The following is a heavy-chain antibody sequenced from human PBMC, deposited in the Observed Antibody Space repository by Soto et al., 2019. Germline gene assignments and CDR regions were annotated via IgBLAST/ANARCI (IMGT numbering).Heavy chain of an antibody. V-gene: IGHV4-38-2*02. D-gene: IGHD1-7*01. CDR1: GFSISNDYF. CDR3: ARLFNWNYKGPIYF. CDR2: MYHSGAT. J-gene: IGHJ4*02. Sequence: SETLSLTCSVSGFSISNDYFWCCIRQPPGKGLEYIVSMYHSGATYYNPSLKSRVTISVDTSKNLFSLRLKSVTAADTAVYYCARLFNWNYKGPIYFWGQGILVTVSS.